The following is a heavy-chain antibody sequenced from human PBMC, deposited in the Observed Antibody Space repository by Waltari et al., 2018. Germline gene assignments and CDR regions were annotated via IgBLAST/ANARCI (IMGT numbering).Heavy chain of an antibody. J-gene: IGHJ4*02. V-gene: IGHV4-39*07. CDR2: IYYSGST. CDR1: GGSISSSSYY. CDR3: ARDEGLSRVGGDY. Sequence: QLQLQESGPGLVKPSETLSLTCTVSGGSISSSSYYWGWIRQPPGKGLEWIGSIYYSGSTYYNPSLKSRVTISVDTSKNQFSLKLSSVTAADTAVYYCARDEGLSRVGGDYWGQGTLVIVSS. D-gene: IGHD2-15*01.